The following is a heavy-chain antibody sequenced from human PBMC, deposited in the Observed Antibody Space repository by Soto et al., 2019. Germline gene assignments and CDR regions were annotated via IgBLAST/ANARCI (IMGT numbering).Heavy chain of an antibody. Sequence: SVKVSCKASGGTFSSYAIGWVRQAPGQGLEWMGGIIPIFGTANYAQKFQGRVTITADESTSTAYMELSSLRSEDTAVYYCARDSSGRGWFDPWGQGTLVTVSS. J-gene: IGHJ5*02. CDR1: GGTFSSYA. CDR3: ARDSSGRGWFDP. V-gene: IGHV1-69*13. D-gene: IGHD6-19*01. CDR2: IIPIFGTA.